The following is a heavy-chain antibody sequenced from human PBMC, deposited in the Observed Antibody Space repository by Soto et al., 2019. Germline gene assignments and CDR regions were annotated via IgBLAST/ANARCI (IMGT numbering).Heavy chain of an antibody. D-gene: IGHD3-3*01. V-gene: IGHV3-23*01. CDR2: ISGSGGST. Sequence: GGSLSLSCAASGFTFSSYAMSWVRQAPGKGLEWVSAISGSGGSTYYADSVKGRFTISRDNSKNTLYLQMNSLRAEDTAVYYCAKDYWGFWSGYTTVKETDYWGQGTLVTVSS. CDR1: GFTFSSYA. J-gene: IGHJ4*02. CDR3: AKDYWGFWSGYTTVKETDY.